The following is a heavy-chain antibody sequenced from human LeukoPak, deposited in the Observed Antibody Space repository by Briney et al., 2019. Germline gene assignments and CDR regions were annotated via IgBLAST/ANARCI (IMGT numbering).Heavy chain of an antibody. Sequence: ASVKVSCKASGYTFTNYFMHWVRQAPGQGLEWMGRINPNSGGTNYAQKFQGRVTMTRDTSISTAYMELSRLRSDDTAVYYCARENYYDSRMGMDVWGQGTTITVS. CDR3: ARENYYDSRMGMDV. J-gene: IGHJ6*02. D-gene: IGHD3-22*01. V-gene: IGHV1-2*06. CDR1: GYTFTNYF. CDR2: INPNSGGT.